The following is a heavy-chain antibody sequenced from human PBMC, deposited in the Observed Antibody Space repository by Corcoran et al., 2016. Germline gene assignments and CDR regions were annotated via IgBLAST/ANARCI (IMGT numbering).Heavy chain of an antibody. J-gene: IGHJ6*02. CDR2: TYYRSKWYN. Sequence: QVQLQQSGPGLVKPSQTLSLTCAISGDSVSSNSAAWNWIRQSPSRGLEWLGRTYYRSKWYNDYAVSVKSRITINPDTSKNQFSLQLNSVTPEDTAVYYCASSLTGTTVSYYYYGMDVWGQGTTVTVSS. CDR1: GDSVSSNSAA. CDR3: ASSLTGTTVSYYYYGMDV. V-gene: IGHV6-1*01. D-gene: IGHD1-1*01.